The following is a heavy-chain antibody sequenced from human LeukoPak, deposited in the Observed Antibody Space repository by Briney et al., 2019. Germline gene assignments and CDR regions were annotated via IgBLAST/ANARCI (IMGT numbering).Heavy chain of an antibody. CDR1: GYTFTSYG. Sequence: ASVKVSCKASGYTFTSYGISWVRQAPGQALEWMGWISAYNGNTNYAQKLQGRVTMTTDTSTSTAYMELRSLRSDDTAVYYCARGEYSSGWPAPGYGMDVWGKGTTVTVSS. D-gene: IGHD6-19*01. J-gene: IGHJ6*04. CDR2: ISAYNGNT. V-gene: IGHV1-18*04. CDR3: ARGEYSSGWPAPGYGMDV.